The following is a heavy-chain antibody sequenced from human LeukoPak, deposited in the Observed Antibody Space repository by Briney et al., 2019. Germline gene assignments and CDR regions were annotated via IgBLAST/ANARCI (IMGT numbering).Heavy chain of an antibody. V-gene: IGHV6-1*01. CDR2: TYYRSKWYS. CDR3: ARDTGFPFFDF. J-gene: IGHJ4*01. Sequence: SQTLSLTCAIFGDSVSRNNAGWSWIRQSPSRGLEWLGRTYYRSKWYSDFAPSVRNRITINPDTSRNQFSLQLNSVTPEDTAVYYCARDTGFPFFDFWGHGALVTVSS. CDR1: GDSVSRNNAG.